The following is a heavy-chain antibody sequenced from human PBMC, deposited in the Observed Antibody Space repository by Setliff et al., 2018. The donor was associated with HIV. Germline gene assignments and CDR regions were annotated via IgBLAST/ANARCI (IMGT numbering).Heavy chain of an antibody. CDR3: ARGARGTATDY. V-gene: IGHV1-69*13. CDR1: GGTSKTFA. J-gene: IGHJ4*02. Sequence: SVKVSCKSSGGTSKTFALNWVRQAPGQGLEWMGRIIPMFGTSNYAQKFQGRVTITADESTSTAYMELSSLRSEDTAVYYCARGARGTATDYWGQGTLVTVSS. D-gene: IGHD5-18*01. CDR2: IIPMFGTS.